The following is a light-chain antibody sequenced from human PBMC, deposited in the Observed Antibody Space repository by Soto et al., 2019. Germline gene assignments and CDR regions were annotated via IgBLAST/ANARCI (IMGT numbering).Light chain of an antibody. V-gene: IGKV4-1*01. CDR1: RSLLYSANQRNY. CDR2: WAS. Sequence: DIVMTQSPDSLAVSLGERATINCKSSRSLLYSANQRNYLAWYQQKPGQPPKLLINWASSREFGVPGRFSGSGSGADFTLTISSLQAEDVAVYYCQQYYSTPLTFGGGTKVEIK. J-gene: IGKJ4*01. CDR3: QQYYSTPLT.